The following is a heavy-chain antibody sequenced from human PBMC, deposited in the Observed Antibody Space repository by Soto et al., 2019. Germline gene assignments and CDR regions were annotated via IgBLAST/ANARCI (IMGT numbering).Heavy chain of an antibody. CDR1: GFTLSSYA. CDR2: ISGSGGST. D-gene: IGHD6-19*01. Sequence: GGSLRLSCAASGFTLSSYAMSWVRQAPGKGLEWVSAISGSGGSTYYADSVKGRFTISRDNSKNTLYLQMNSLRAEDTAVYYCAIANPGWPLFDPWGQGTLVTVSS. V-gene: IGHV3-23*01. CDR3: AIANPGWPLFDP. J-gene: IGHJ5*02.